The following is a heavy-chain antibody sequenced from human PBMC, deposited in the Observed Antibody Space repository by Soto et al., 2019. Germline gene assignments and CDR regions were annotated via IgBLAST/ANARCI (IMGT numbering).Heavy chain of an antibody. CDR1: VGSISSGGYY. CDR2: IFDSGTT. D-gene: IGHD6-19*01. CDR3: ASQASGWYPDY. Sequence: QVQLQESGPGLVKPSQTLSLTCTVSVGSISSGGYYWSWLRQHPGKGLEWIGYIFDSGTTYYNPSLKSRVTISVDPSKSQFSLRLTSVTATDTAVYYCASQASGWYPDYWGQGTLVTVSS. J-gene: IGHJ4*02. V-gene: IGHV4-31*03.